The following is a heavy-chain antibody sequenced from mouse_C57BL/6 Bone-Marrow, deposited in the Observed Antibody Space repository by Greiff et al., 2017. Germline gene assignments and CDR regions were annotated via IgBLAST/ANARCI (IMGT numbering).Heavy chain of an antibody. V-gene: IGHV1-50*01. Sequence: VQLQQPGAELVKPGASVKLSCKASGYTFTSYWMQWVKQRPGQGLEWIGEIDPSDSYTNYNQKFKGKATLTVDTSSSTASMQLSSLTSEDSAVYYCAPSWAYWGQGTLVTVSA. CDR3: APSWAY. J-gene: IGHJ3*01. CDR2: IDPSDSYT. CDR1: GYTFTSYW.